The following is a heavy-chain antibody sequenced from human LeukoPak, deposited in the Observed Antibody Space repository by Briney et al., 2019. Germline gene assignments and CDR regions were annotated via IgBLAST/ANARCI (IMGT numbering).Heavy chain of an antibody. V-gene: IGHV4-59*02. Sequence: SETLSLTCTVSGGSVTSDFWTWIRQPPGKGLEWIGYIYYSVSTNYNPSLKSRVTISVDTSKNQFSLKLSSVTAADTAMYYCARDRYCSGGSCRDRTNYYYYYGMDVWGQGTTVTVSS. CDR1: GGSVTSDF. CDR3: ARDRYCSGGSCRDRTNYYYYYGMDV. J-gene: IGHJ6*02. CDR2: IYYSVST. D-gene: IGHD2-15*01.